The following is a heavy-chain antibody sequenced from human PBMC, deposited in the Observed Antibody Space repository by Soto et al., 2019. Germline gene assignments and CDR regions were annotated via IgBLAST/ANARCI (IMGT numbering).Heavy chain of an antibody. Sequence: EVQLVESGGGLVQPGRSLRISCAASGVSLDDYAMHWVRQAPGKGLEWVSGISWNGGSVGYADSVKGRFTISRDNAKNSVYLQMNSLRPEDTALYFCAKDRRNSGWYVDYWGQGPLVTVSS. CDR3: AKDRRNSGWYVDY. CDR2: ISWNGGSV. D-gene: IGHD6-19*01. V-gene: IGHV3-9*01. J-gene: IGHJ4*02. CDR1: GVSLDDYA.